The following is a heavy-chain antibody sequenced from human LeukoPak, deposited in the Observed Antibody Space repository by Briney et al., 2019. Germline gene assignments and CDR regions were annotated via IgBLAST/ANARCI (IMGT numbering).Heavy chain of an antibody. V-gene: IGHV1-69*06. CDR1: GGTFSSYA. CDR3: ASDMRTGTTSPYYYMDV. CDR2: IIPIFGPA. D-gene: IGHD1-7*01. Sequence: GASVKVSCKASGGTFSSYAISWVRQAPGQGLEWMGRIIPIFGPANYAQKFQGRVTITADKSTSTAYMELSSLRSEDTAVYYCASDMRTGTTSPYYYMDVWGKGTTVTVSS. J-gene: IGHJ6*03.